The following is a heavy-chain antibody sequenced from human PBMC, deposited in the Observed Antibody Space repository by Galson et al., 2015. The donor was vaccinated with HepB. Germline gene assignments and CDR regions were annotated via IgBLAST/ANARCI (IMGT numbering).Heavy chain of an antibody. J-gene: IGHJ4*02. D-gene: IGHD6-13*01. CDR3: ARINSSSWFAPPGRFDY. Sequence: SLRLSCAASGFTFSSYWMSWVRQAPGKGLEWVANIKEDGSEKYYADSEKSRFTISRDNAKNSLYLQMNSLRAEDTALDYCARINSSSWFAPPGRFDYWGQGTLVTVSS. V-gene: IGHV3-7*01. CDR1: GFTFSSYW. CDR2: IKEDGSEK.